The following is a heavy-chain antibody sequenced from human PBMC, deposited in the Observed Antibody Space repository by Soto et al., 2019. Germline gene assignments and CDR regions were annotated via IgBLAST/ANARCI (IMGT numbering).Heavy chain of an antibody. CDR1: GGFVSSGSYY. V-gene: IGHV4-34*01. D-gene: IGHD2-21*02. Sequence: QVQLQQWGAGLLKPSETLSLTCAVYGGFVSSGSYYWSWIRQPPGKGLEWIGEMSHSGGTHFNPSLKSRVTISVDTSKNQFSLKMSSVTAADTALYYCARGERVTARTVVDAFDIWGPGTMVTVSS. CDR2: MSHSGGT. CDR3: ARGERVTARTVVDAFDI. J-gene: IGHJ3*02.